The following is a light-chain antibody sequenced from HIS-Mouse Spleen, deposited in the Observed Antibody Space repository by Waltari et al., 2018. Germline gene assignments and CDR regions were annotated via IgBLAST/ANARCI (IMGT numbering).Light chain of an antibody. CDR2: ADS. J-gene: IGLJ2*01. V-gene: IGLV3-10*01. Sequence: SYELTQPPSVSVSPGQTARITCSGDALPKKYAYWYPQKSGQAPVLVIYADSKRPSGIPERFSGSSSGTMATLTISGAQVEDEADYYCYSTDSSGNHRVFGGGTKLTVL. CDR1: ALPKKY. CDR3: YSTDSSGNHRV.